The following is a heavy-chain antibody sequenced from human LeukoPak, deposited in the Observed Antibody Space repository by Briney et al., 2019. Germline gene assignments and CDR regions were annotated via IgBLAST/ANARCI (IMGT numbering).Heavy chain of an antibody. Sequence: PSDTLSLTCTVSGGSISSYYWSWIRQPPGKGREWIGYIYYSGSTNYNPALKSRVIISVDTSKNQFSLKLSSVTAADTAVYYCAGGDIAAAELNFDCWGQGTLVTVSS. CDR1: GGSISSYY. V-gene: IGHV4-59*07. CDR3: AGGDIAAAELNFDC. D-gene: IGHD6-13*01. CDR2: IYYSGST. J-gene: IGHJ4*02.